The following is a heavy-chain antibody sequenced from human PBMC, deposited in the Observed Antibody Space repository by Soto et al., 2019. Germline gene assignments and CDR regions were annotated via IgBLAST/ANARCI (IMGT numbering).Heavy chain of an antibody. D-gene: IGHD6-13*01. V-gene: IGHV7-4-1*01. J-gene: IGHJ6*01. CDR1: GYTFTSYA. Sequence: ASVKVSCKASGYTFTSYAMNWVRQAPGQGLEWMGWINTNTGNPTYAQGFTGRFVFSLDTSVSTAYLQICSLKAEDTAVYYCARDLRIAAAGICPAALLYYFFYCLDVQGQGTTVTVSS. CDR2: INTNTGNP. CDR3: ARDLRIAAAGICPAALLYYFFYCLDV.